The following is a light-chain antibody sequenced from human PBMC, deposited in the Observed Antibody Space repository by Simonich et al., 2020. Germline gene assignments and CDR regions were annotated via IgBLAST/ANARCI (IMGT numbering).Light chain of an antibody. CDR1: QGNSNS. CDR3: QQYYSTPYT. Sequence: DIQMTQSPSSLSASVGDRVTITTRASQGNSNSLAWYQQKPGKAPKLMLYAASRLESGNPYRFRGSESGTDYNLTISSLQPEDFATSYCQQYYSTPYTFGQGTKLEIK. CDR2: AAS. J-gene: IGKJ2*01. V-gene: IGKV1-NL1*01.